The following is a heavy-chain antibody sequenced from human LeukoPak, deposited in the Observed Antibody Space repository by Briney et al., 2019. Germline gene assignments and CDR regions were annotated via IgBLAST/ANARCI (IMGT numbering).Heavy chain of an antibody. CDR1: GFTFSSYA. V-gene: IGHV3-23*01. Sequence: GGSLRLSCAASGFTFSSYAMSWVRQAPGKGLEWVSAISGGGGSTYYADSVKGRFTISRDNSKNTLYLQMNSLRAEDTAVYYCAGRIAARRWERYNGALDIWGQGTMVTVSS. D-gene: IGHD6-6*01. CDR3: AGRIAARRWERYNGALDI. CDR2: ISGGGGST. J-gene: IGHJ3*02.